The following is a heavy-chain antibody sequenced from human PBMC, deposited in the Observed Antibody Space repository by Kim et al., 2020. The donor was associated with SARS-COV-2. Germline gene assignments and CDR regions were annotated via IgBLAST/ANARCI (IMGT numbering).Heavy chain of an antibody. CDR3: AKDSENYYDSSGFPDY. Sequence: GGSLRLSCTASGFDFSDYYMSWIRQAPGKGLEWISYISSSAAYIHYADSVKGRFTISRDNAKNTLYLEMNSLRADDTAKYYCAKDSENYYDSSGFPDYWGQGTLVTVTS. J-gene: IGHJ4*02. CDR2: ISSSAAYI. V-gene: IGHV3-11*05. CDR1: GFDFSDYY. D-gene: IGHD3-22*01.